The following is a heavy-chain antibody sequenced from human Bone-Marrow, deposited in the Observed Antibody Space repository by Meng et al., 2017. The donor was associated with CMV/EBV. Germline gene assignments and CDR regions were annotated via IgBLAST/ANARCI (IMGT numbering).Heavy chain of an antibody. J-gene: IGHJ3*02. CDR3: ARDASIDAFDM. CDR2: IRQDGGET. Sequence: GESLKISCAASGFTFSSYWMSWVRQAPGKGLEWVANIRQDGGETYYVDSVKGRFTISRDNAKNSLYLQMNSLRAEDTAVFYCARDASIDAFDMWGQGTMVTVSS. V-gene: IGHV3-7*01. CDR1: GFTFSSYW.